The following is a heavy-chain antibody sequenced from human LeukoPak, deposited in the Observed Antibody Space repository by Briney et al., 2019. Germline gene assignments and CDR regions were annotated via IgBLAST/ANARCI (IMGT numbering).Heavy chain of an antibody. CDR1: GYTFTTYD. CDR3: ARGTIFGVVITPPTSYYYYMDV. D-gene: IGHD3-3*01. Sequence: ASVRVSCKPSGYTFTTYDINWVRQAAGQGLEWMGWMNPNSGSTGHAQKSQGRLTITRNTSISRAYMDLSSQGSEDTAVYYCARGTIFGVVITPPTSYYYYMDVGGKGTTVTVPS. J-gene: IGHJ6*03. CDR2: MNPNSGST. V-gene: IGHV1-8*03.